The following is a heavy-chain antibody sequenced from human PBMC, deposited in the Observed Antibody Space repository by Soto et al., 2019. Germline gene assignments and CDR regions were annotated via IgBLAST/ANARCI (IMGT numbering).Heavy chain of an antibody. D-gene: IGHD5-18*01. CDR2: IYYSGST. J-gene: IGHJ4*02. V-gene: IGHV4-39*01. Sequence: QLQLQESGPGLVKPSETLSLTCTVSGGSISSSSYYWGWIRQPPGKGLEWVGSIYYSGSTYYNPSLKSRVTISVDTSKNQFSLKLSSVTAADTAVYYCARHLPVRGYSYGYSRDFDYWGQGTLVTVSS. CDR1: GGSISSSSYY. CDR3: ARHLPVRGYSYGYSRDFDY.